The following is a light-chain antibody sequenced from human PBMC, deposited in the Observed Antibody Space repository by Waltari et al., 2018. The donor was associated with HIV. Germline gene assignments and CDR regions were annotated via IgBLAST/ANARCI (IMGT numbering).Light chain of an antibody. CDR1: SPNIGAGYD. Sequence: QSVLTQPPSVSGAPGQRVTIPCTGSSPNIGAGYDVHWYQQLPGTSTKILIYGNKYRPSGVPDRFSGSKSGTSASLAITGLQAEDEADYYCQSYDSSLSGSVVFGGGTKVTVL. V-gene: IGLV1-40*01. CDR3: QSYDSSLSGSVV. CDR2: GNK. J-gene: IGLJ2*01.